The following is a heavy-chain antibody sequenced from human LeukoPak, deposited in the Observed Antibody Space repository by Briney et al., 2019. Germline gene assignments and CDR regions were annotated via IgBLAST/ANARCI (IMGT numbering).Heavy chain of an antibody. CDR1: GVTVSNVW. CDR2: IKRKTDGGTP. V-gene: IGHV3-15*01. Sequence: GRFVRLPWAASGVTVSNVWMGWGRLAQGKGLEWVGRIKRKTDGGTPDYAAPVKGRVTISRDDSKNTLYLQMNSLKTDDTAVYYCTTGLAGTTNYWGQGTLVTVSS. D-gene: IGHD1-7*01. J-gene: IGHJ4*02. CDR3: TTGLAGTTNY.